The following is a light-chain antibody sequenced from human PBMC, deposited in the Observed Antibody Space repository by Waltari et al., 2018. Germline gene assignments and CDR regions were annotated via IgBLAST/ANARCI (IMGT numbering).Light chain of an antibody. CDR3: QQYNNWPPVLT. J-gene: IGKJ4*01. V-gene: IGKV3-15*01. Sequence: EIVMTQSPATMSLSPGERATLSCRASQDISTNLAWYHQRPGQPPRRLIYGASTRAAGIPARFSGSGSGADFTLTISSMQSEDSAVYYCQQYNNWPPVLTFGGGTKVQIK. CDR1: QDISTN. CDR2: GAS.